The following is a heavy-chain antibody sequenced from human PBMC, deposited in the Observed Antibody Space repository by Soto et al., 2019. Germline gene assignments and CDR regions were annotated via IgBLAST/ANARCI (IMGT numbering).Heavy chain of an antibody. CDR1: GGSISSSRYY. V-gene: IGHV4-39*01. D-gene: IGHD2-15*01. CDR2: IYYSGST. Sequence: QLQLQDSGPGLVKPSETLSLTCTVSGGSISSSRYYWGWIRQPPGKGLEWIGSIYYSGSTYYNPSLKSRVTISVDTSKNQFALKLSSVAAADTAVYYCARHTPAISISDHWGQGTLGTVSS. CDR3: ARHTPAISISDH. J-gene: IGHJ4*02.